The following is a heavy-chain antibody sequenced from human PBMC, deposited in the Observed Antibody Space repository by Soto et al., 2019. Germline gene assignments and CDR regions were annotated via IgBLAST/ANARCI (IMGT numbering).Heavy chain of an antibody. D-gene: IGHD6-6*01. Sequence: EVQLVESGGGLVQPGGSLRLSCAASGFTFSRHWMGWVRQAPGKGLEWVANIEQDESDKYYVDSVTGRFTISRDNAKTSLYLQMNNLRAEDAAVYYCASSEHSSMFDYWGQGTLATVSS. CDR2: IEQDESDK. J-gene: IGHJ4*02. CDR1: GFTFSRHW. CDR3: ASSEHSSMFDY. V-gene: IGHV3-7*01.